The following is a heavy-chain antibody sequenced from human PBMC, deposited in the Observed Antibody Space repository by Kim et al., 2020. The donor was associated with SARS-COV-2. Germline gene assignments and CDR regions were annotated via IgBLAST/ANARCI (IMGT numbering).Heavy chain of an antibody. D-gene: IGHD6-13*01. V-gene: IGHV1-69*01. Sequence: YAPKFQGRVTITADESTSTAYMELSSLRSEDTAVYYCASIAAAGTNYFDYWGQGTLVTVSS. CDR3: ASIAAAGTNYFDY. J-gene: IGHJ4*02.